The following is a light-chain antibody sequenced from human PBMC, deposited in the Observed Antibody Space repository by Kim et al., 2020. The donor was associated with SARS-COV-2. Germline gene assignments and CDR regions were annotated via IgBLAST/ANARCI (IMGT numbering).Light chain of an antibody. Sequence: EIVLTQSPATLSLSPGERATLSCRASQSISRYLAWYQQKPGQAPRLLIYDASNRATGIPARFSGSGSETDFTLTISSLEPEDFAVYYCQQRSNWFTFGGGTKVDIK. J-gene: IGKJ4*01. CDR3: QQRSNWFT. CDR2: DAS. CDR1: QSISRY. V-gene: IGKV3-11*01.